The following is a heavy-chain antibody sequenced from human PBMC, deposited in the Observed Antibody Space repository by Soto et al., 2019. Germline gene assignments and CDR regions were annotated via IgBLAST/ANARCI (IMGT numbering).Heavy chain of an antibody. CDR3: TSSRSWYSGSYPYYGMDV. D-gene: IGHD1-26*01. Sequence: PGGSLRLSCTASGFTFGDYAMSWFRQAPGKGLEWVGFIRSKAYGGTTEYAASVKGRFTISRDDSKSIAYLQMNSLKTEDTAVYYCTSSRSWYSGSYPYYGMDVWGQGTTVTVSS. CDR2: IRSKAYGGTT. J-gene: IGHJ6*02. V-gene: IGHV3-49*03. CDR1: GFTFGDYA.